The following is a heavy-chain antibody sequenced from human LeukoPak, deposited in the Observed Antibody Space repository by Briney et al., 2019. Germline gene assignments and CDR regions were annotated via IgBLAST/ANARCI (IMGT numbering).Heavy chain of an antibody. CDR1: GYRFTSYD. Sequence: ASVKVSCKASGYRFTSYDMHWVRQAPGQGLEWMGIINPSGGSASYAQRFQGRVAMTRDTSTTTVYMEVNSLTSEDTAVYFCARDGPTAAPFDYWGQGTLVTVSS. J-gene: IGHJ4*02. CDR3: ARDGPTAAPFDY. D-gene: IGHD2-2*01. CDR2: INPSGGSA. V-gene: IGHV1-46*01.